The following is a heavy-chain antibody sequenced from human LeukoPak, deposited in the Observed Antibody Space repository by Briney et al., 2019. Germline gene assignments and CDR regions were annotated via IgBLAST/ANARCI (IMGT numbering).Heavy chain of an antibody. CDR1: GFTFSSYS. V-gene: IGHV3-48*04. J-gene: IGHJ4*02. CDR3: ARDVVVVVASDSNFDY. Sequence: SGGSLRLSCAASGFTFSSYSMNWVRQAPGKGLEWVSYISSSSGNIYYADSVKGRFTISRDSAKNSLYLQLHSLRAEDTAVYYCARDVVVVVASDSNFDYWGQGTLVTVSS. CDR2: ISSSSGNI. D-gene: IGHD2-15*01.